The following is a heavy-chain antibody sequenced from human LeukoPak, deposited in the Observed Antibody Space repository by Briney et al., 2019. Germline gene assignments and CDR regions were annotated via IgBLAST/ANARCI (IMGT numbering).Heavy chain of an antibody. CDR1: GGSISSGGYY. Sequence: SETLSLTCTVSGGSISSGGYYWSWIRQHPGKGLEWIGYIYYSGSTYYNPSLKSRVTISVDTSKNQFSLKLSSVTAADTAVYYCARVRKIDYGDVIDAFDIWGQGTMGTVSS. J-gene: IGHJ3*02. D-gene: IGHD4-17*01. CDR3: ARVRKIDYGDVIDAFDI. CDR2: IYYSGST. V-gene: IGHV4-31*03.